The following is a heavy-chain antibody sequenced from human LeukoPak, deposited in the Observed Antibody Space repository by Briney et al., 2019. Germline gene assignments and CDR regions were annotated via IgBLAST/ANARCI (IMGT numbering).Heavy chain of an antibody. D-gene: IGHD3-10*01. CDR2: ISGSGGST. CDR1: GFTFSSYA. J-gene: IGHJ5*02. Sequence: PGGSLRLSCAASGFTFSSYAMSWVRQAPGKGLEWVSAISGSGGSTYYADSVKGRFTISRDNSKNTLYLQMNSLRAEDTAVYYCAKDSRPYYYGSGSWFDLWGQGTLVTVSS. V-gene: IGHV3-23*01. CDR3: AKDSRPYYYGSGSWFDL.